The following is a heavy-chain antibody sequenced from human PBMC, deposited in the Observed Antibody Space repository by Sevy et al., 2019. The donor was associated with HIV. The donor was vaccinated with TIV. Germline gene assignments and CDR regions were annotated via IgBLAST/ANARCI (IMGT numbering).Heavy chain of an antibody. Sequence: GGYLRLSCAASGFTFNNAWMNWVRQAPGTGLEWVGRIKSKTDGGTTDYAAPVRGRFTISRDYSENTLYLQMNSLKTEDAAVYYCSTDALRVRDPYKGLLGYWGRGTLVTVSS. V-gene: IGHV3-15*07. J-gene: IGHJ4*02. CDR3: STDALRVRDPYKGLLGY. D-gene: IGHD1-26*01. CDR2: IKSKTDGGTT. CDR1: GFTFNNAW.